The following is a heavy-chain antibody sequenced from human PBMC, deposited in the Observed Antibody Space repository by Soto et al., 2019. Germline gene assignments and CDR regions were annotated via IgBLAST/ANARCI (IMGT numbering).Heavy chain of an antibody. V-gene: IGHV1-18*01. Sequence: VQLVQSGAEVKNPGASVTVSCKASGYTFTSYGLSWVRQAPGQGLEWMGWVSAYNGNTYYAQRLQGRVTLTTDTSTSTAYMYLRSLRSDDTAMYYCVRGGILEANRPYYYYGLDVWGQGTPVTVSS. CDR1: GYTFTSYG. CDR2: VSAYNGNT. J-gene: IGHJ6*02. CDR3: VRGGILEANRPYYYYGLDV. D-gene: IGHD1-1*01.